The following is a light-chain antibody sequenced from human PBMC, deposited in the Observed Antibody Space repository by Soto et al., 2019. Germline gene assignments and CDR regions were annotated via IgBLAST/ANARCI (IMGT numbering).Light chain of an antibody. Sequence: ENVLTQSPGTLSLSPGERATLSCGASQTVSSYLTWYQQRPGQAPRLLIYGASKRATGIPDRFSGSGSGTDFTLTISRLEPEDFALYYCQQYGTSPITFGQGIRLEIK. CDR3: QQYGTSPIT. CDR1: QTVSSY. V-gene: IGKV3-20*01. J-gene: IGKJ5*01. CDR2: GAS.